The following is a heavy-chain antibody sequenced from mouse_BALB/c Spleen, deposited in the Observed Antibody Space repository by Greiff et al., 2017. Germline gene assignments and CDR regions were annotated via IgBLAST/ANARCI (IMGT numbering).Heavy chain of an antibody. CDR1: GYAFSSSW. J-gene: IGHJ3*01. D-gene: IGHD1-1*01. Sequence: VMLVESGPELVKPGASVKISCKASGYAFSSSWMNWVKQRPGQGLEWIGRIYPGDGDTNYNGKFKGKATLTADKSSSTAYMQLSSLTSVDSAVYFCARWDYYGSSSFAYWGQGTQVTVSA. CDR3: ARWDYYGSSSFAY. CDR2: IYPGDGDT. V-gene: IGHV1-82*01.